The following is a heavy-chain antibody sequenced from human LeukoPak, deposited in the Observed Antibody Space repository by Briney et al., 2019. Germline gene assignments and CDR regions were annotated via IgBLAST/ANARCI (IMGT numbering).Heavy chain of an antibody. J-gene: IGHJ4*02. CDR2: ISYDGVNQ. CDR1: RFTFSNYA. D-gene: IGHD6-19*01. CDR3: ARAAPSIIAVAEIPDY. Sequence: GGSLRLSCAASRFTFSNYAMHWLRQAPGKGLEWVAVISYDGVNQYYADSVKGRFTISRDNSKNTLYLQMNSLRAEDTALYYCARAAPSIIAVAEIPDYWGQGTLVAVSS. V-gene: IGHV3-30*04.